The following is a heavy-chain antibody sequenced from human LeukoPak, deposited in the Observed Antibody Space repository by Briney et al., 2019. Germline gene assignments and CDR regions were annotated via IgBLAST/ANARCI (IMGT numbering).Heavy chain of an antibody. CDR2: INSDGSST. D-gene: IGHD3-3*01. J-gene: IGHJ4*02. Sequence: PGGSLRLSCAASLFTFSRYWMDWVRQAPGKGLVCVSRINSDGSSTTYADSVKGRFTISRDNARDTLYLQINSLRAEEKAVYCCGRGGYYSSATHDYWGQGTLVTVSS. V-gene: IGHV3-74*01. CDR1: LFTFSRYW. CDR3: GRGGYYSSATHDY.